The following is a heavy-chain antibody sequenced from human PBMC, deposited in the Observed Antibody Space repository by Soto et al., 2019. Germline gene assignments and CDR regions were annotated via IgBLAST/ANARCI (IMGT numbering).Heavy chain of an antibody. J-gene: IGHJ4*02. D-gene: IGHD6-19*01. V-gene: IGHV3-9*01. CDR3: AKDSSGWSYFDY. Sequence: EVQLVESGGGLVQPGRSLRLSCAASGFTFDDYAMHWVRQAPGKGLEWVSGISWNSGSIGYADSVKGRFTISRDNAKNSLYLQMNSLGAEDTALYYCAKDSSGWSYFDYWGQGTLVTVSS. CDR2: ISWNSGSI. CDR1: GFTFDDYA.